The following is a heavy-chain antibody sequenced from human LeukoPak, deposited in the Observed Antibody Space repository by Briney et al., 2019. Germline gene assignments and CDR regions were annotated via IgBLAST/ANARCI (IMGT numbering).Heavy chain of an antibody. V-gene: IGHV1-69*13. D-gene: IGHD3-16*01. CDR3: VADMIGGLDAFDI. J-gene: IGHJ3*02. CDR1: GGTFSSYA. Sequence: SVKVSCKASGGTFSSYAISWVRQAPGQGLEWMGGIIPIFGTANYAQKFQGRVTITADESTSTAYMELSSLRSEDTAVYYCVADMIGGLDAFDIWGQGTMVTVSS. CDR2: IIPIFGTA.